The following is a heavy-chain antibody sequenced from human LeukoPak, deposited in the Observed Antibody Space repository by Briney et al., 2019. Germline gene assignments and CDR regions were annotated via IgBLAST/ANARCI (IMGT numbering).Heavy chain of an antibody. D-gene: IGHD6-19*01. V-gene: IGHV4-34*01. CDR2: INHSGSA. Sequence: MTSETLSLTCAVYGGSFSGYYWSWIRQPPGKGLEWIGEINHSGSANYDPSLKSRVAISVDTSKNQFSLKLSSVTAADTAVYYCARRLIGVAVAGIAQFDYWGQGTLVTVSS. CDR3: ARRLIGVAVAGIAQFDY. CDR1: GGSFSGYY. J-gene: IGHJ4*02.